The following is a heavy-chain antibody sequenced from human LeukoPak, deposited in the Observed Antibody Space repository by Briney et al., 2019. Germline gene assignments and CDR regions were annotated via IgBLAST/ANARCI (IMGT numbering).Heavy chain of an antibody. CDR1: GDSVSSRGYF. D-gene: IGHD3-22*01. V-gene: IGHV4-39*06. CDR2: LYSSGST. CDR3: AGGSRGYQEAFDY. Sequence: PSETLSLTCAVSGDSVSSRGYFWGWIRQPPGKGLEWIGSLYSSGSTYYNPSLKSRFTISVDNSKNQFALKLTSVTAADTAMYFCAGGSRGYQEAFDYWGQGTLVPVSS. J-gene: IGHJ4*02.